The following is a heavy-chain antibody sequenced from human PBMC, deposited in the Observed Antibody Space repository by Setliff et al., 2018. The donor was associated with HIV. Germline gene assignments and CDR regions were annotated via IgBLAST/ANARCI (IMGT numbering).Heavy chain of an antibody. J-gene: IGHJ5*02. Sequence: ASVKVSCKASGYTFTDFYIHWVRQAPGQGLEWIGRINPKSGVADYLKKFQGRVTMTTDTSTNTAHMELIRPRFDDTAVYYCARAHFLVAMTRNWFDPWAQ. D-gene: IGHD5-12*01. CDR1: GYTFTDFY. CDR3: ARAHFLVAMTRNWFDP. CDR2: INPKSGVA. V-gene: IGHV1-2*06.